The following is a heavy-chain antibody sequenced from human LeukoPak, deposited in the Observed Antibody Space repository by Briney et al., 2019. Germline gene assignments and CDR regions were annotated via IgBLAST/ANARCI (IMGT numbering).Heavy chain of an antibody. CDR2: IYHSGST. CDR1: GYSISSGYY. CDR3: ARIGYCSSTSCYQVSYFDY. Sequence: PSETLSLTCAVSGYSISSGYYWGWIRQPPGKGLEWIGSIYHSGSTYYNPSLKSRVTISVDTSKNQFSLKLSSVTAADTAVYYCARIGYCSSTSCYQVSYFDYWGQGTLVTVSS. V-gene: IGHV4-38-2*01. D-gene: IGHD2-2*03. J-gene: IGHJ4*02.